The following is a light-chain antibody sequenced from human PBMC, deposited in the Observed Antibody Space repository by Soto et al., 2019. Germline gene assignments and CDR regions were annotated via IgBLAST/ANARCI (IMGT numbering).Light chain of an antibody. CDR2: DAS. J-gene: IGKJ4*01. V-gene: IGKV3-11*01. CDR1: QSVSSY. CDR3: QQRSNWPT. Sequence: EIVLTQSPATLSLSPGERATLSCRASQSVSSYLAWYQQKPGQAPRLLIFDASHRATGIPARFRGSGSGTVFTLSISGLEPEDFAVYYCQQRSNWPTFGGGTKVEIK.